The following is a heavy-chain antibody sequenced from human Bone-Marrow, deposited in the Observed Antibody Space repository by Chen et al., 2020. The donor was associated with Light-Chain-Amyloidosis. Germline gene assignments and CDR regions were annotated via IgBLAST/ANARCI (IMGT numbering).Heavy chain of an antibody. CDR3: ARWADEKKMDV. CDR1: GFTFSSHG. J-gene: IGHJ6*02. Sequence: EVQLVESGGGLVQPGGSLRLFCVASGFTFSSHGMSWVRQAPGKGLEWVANIKQDGSEKYYADSVKGRFTSSRDNAKNSLYLQMNSLRAEDTAVYYCARWADEKKMDVWGQGTTVTVSS. CDR2: IKQDGSEK. V-gene: IGHV3-7*01.